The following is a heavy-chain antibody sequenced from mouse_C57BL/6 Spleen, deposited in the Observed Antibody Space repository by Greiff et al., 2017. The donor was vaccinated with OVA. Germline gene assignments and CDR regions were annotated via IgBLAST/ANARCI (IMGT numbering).Heavy chain of an antibody. V-gene: IGHV14-4*01. Sequence: VQLQQSGAELVRPGASVKLSCTASGFNITDDYMHWVKQRPEQGLEWIGWIDPENGDTEYASKFQGKATITADTSSNTAYLQLSSLTSEDTAVYYCTTAQAPFAYWGQGTLVTVSA. D-gene: IGHD3-2*02. CDR1: GFNITDDY. CDR2: IDPENGDT. J-gene: IGHJ3*01. CDR3: TTAQAPFAY.